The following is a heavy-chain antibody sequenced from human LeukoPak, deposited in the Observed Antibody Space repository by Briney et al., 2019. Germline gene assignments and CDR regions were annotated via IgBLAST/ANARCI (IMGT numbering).Heavy chain of an antibody. Sequence: GGSLRLSCAASGFTFSSYAMSWVRQAPGKGLEWVSAISGSGGSTYYADSVKGRFTISRDISKNTLYLQMNSLRAEDTAVYYCAKAPRQYSSSWYNYWGQGTLVTVSS. CDR3: AKAPRQYSSSWYNY. D-gene: IGHD6-13*01. J-gene: IGHJ4*02. V-gene: IGHV3-23*01. CDR1: GFTFSSYA. CDR2: ISGSGGST.